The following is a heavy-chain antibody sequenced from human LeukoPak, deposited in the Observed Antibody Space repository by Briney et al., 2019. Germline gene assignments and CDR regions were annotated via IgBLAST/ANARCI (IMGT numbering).Heavy chain of an antibody. CDR1: GGSISSGGYY. Sequence: SQTLSLTCTVSGGSISSGGYYWSWIRQPPGKGLEWIGYIYHSGSTYYNPSLKSRVTISVDRSKNQFSLKLSSVTAADTAVYYCARDKGFFVVVPAAHPEFDYWGQGTLVTVSS. CDR3: ARDKGFFVVVPAAHPEFDY. D-gene: IGHD2-2*01. CDR2: IYHSGST. V-gene: IGHV4-30-2*01. J-gene: IGHJ4*02.